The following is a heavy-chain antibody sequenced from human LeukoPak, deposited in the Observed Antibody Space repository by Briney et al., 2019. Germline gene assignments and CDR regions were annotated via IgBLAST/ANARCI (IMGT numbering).Heavy chain of an antibody. CDR3: TTDLQLERLFSLNY. V-gene: IGHV3-15*01. D-gene: IGHD1-1*01. J-gene: IGHJ4*02. CDR1: GFTVSSNY. Sequence: PGGSLRLSCAASGFTVSSNYMSWVRQAPGKGLEWVGRIKSKTDGGTTDYAAPVKGRFTISRDDSKNTLYLQMNSLKTEDTAVYYCTTDLQLERLFSLNYWGQGTLVTVSS. CDR2: IKSKTDGGTT.